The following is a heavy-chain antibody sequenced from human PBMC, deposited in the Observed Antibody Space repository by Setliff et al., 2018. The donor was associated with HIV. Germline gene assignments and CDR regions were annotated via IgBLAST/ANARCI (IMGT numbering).Heavy chain of an antibody. D-gene: IGHD3-10*01. CDR3: ARTMLRGVLALDS. V-gene: IGHV4-31*03. J-gene: IGHJ4*02. CDR2: IYYSGTT. Sequence: SETLSLTCFRRVSGGSISTGGFYWTWIRHHPGKGLEWLGYIYYSGTTYYNPSLKSRLSFSLDTSKMQFSLKLGSVTAADTAVYYCARTMLRGVLALDSWGQGTVVTVSS. CDR1: GGSISTGGFY.